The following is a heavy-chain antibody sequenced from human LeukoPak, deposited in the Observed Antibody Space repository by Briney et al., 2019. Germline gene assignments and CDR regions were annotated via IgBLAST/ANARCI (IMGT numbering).Heavy chain of an antibody. CDR2: IIPIFGTA. V-gene: IGHV1-69*01. Sequence: GSSVKVSCKASGGTFSSYAISWVRQAPGQGLEWMGGIIPIFGTANYAQKFQSRVTITADESTSTAYMELSSLRSEDTAVYYCARSRDVVVPAALPYYYYYYGMDVWGKGTTVTVSS. CDR3: ARSRDVVVPAALPYYYYYYGMDV. J-gene: IGHJ6*04. D-gene: IGHD2-2*01. CDR1: GGTFSSYA.